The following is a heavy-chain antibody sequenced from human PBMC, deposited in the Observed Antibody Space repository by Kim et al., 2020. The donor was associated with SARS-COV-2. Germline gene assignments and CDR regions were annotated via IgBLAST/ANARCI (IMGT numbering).Heavy chain of an antibody. D-gene: IGHD1-26*01. Sequence: SETLSLTCAVSGGSISSSNWWSWVRQPPGEGLEWIGEIYHSGSTNYNPSLKSRVTISVDKSKNQFSLKLSSVTAADTAVYYCARFHPGVVGATRTFDYWGQGSLVTVSS. CDR3: ARFHPGVVGATRTFDY. CDR1: GGSISSSNW. J-gene: IGHJ4*02. CDR2: IYHSGST. V-gene: IGHV4-4*02.